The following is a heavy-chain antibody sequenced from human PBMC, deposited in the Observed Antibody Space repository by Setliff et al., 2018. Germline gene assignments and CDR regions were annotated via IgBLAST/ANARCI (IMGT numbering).Heavy chain of an antibody. CDR2: IRPYIGHT. J-gene: IGHJ3*02. CDR3: ARVVAHTHFYDRSDYYFDGLDI. D-gene: IGHD3-22*01. V-gene: IGHV1-18*03. CDR1: GYNLDDFG. Sequence: ASVKVSCKASGYNLDDFGINWLRQAPGQGLEWMGWIRPYIGHTIYAQKFQGRVTITTDAPTSTAYMELTSRRHDDMAVYYCARVVAHTHFYDRSDYYFDGLDIWGQGAKVTVS.